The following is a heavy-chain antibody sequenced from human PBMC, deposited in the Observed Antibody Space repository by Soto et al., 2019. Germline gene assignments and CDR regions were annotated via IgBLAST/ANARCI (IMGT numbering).Heavy chain of an antibody. CDR2: ISYDGSNK. CDR1: GFTFSSYA. D-gene: IGHD3-10*01. Sequence: PGGSLRLSCAASGFTFSSYAMHWVRQAPGKGLEWVAVISYDGSNKYYADSVKGRFTISRDNSKNTLYLQMNSLRAEDTAVYYCARDLLNYLLWFGELIFDPWGQGTLVTVSS. J-gene: IGHJ5*02. V-gene: IGHV3-30-3*01. CDR3: ARDLLNYLLWFGELIFDP.